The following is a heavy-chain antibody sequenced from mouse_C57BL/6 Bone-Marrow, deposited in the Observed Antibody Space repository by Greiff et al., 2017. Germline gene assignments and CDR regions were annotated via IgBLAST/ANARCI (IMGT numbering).Heavy chain of an antibody. CDR3: ARRWLLPYAMDY. D-gene: IGHD2-3*01. CDR2: ISSGSNTI. J-gene: IGHJ4*01. CDR1: GFTFSDYG. Sequence: EVKVVESGGGLVKPGGSLKLSCAASGFTFSDYGMHWVRQAPEKGLEWVAYISSGSNTIYYADTVKGRFTISRDNAKNTLFLQMTSLRSEDTAMYYCARRWLLPYAMDYWGQGTSVTVSS. V-gene: IGHV5-17*01.